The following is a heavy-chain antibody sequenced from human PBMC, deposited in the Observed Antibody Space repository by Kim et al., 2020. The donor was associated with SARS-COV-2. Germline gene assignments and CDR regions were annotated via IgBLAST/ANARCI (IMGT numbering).Heavy chain of an antibody. CDR2: ISWNSGSI. Sequence: GGSLRLSCAASGFTFDDYAMHWVRQAPGKGLEWVSGISWNSGSIGYADSVKGRITISRDNAKNSLYLQMNSLRAEDTALYYCARGYSGYDWFLGYWGRGTLVTVS. V-gene: IGHV3-9*01. D-gene: IGHD5-12*01. CDR3: ARGYSGYDWFLGY. CDR1: GFTFDDYA. J-gene: IGHJ4*02.